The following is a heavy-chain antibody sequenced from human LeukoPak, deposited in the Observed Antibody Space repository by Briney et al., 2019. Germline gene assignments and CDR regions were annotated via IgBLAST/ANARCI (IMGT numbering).Heavy chain of an antibody. CDR3: AKDHLPVATKTLVDY. Sequence: PGGSLRLSCAASGFTFSSYAMGWVRQAPGKGLEWVSAISGSGGSTYYADSVKGRFTISRDNSKNTLYLQMNSLRAEDTAVYYCAKDHLPVATKTLVDYWGQGTLVTVSS. CDR1: GFTFSSYA. CDR2: ISGSGGST. V-gene: IGHV3-23*01. J-gene: IGHJ4*02. D-gene: IGHD5-12*01.